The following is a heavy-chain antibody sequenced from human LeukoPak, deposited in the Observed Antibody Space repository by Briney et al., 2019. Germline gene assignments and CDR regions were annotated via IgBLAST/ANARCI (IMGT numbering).Heavy chain of an antibody. CDR1: GGSISNYY. D-gene: IGHD4/OR15-4a*01. CDR2: IYYSGST. CDR3: AREGGRDYGGLDD. J-gene: IGHJ4*02. V-gene: IGHV4-59*01. Sequence: SETLSLTCTVSGGSISNYYWSWIRQPPGKGLEWVGYIYYSGSTNYNPSLKSRVTISVDTSKNQFSLKLSSVTAADTAVYYCAREGGRDYGGLDDWGQGTLVTVSS.